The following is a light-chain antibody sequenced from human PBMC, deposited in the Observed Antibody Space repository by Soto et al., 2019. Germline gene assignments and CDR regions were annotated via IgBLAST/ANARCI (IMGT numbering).Light chain of an antibody. CDR2: GAS. J-gene: IGKJ1*01. Sequence: EVVLTQSPGTLSLSPGERATVSCRASQTVSNNYLAWYQKKPGQAPRLLIFGASHRAPDIPDRFSGSGSGTDFTLTISRLEPEDFAVYYCQQYGSSIQTFGQGTKVDIK. CDR1: QTVSNNY. V-gene: IGKV3-20*01. CDR3: QQYGSSIQT.